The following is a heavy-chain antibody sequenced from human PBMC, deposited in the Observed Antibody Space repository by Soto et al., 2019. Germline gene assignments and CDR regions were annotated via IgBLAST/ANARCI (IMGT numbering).Heavy chain of an antibody. J-gene: IGHJ5*02. Sequence: LRLSCAASGFSLSDYYIDWVRQAPGKGLEWVGRSRDKAQGYSTEYAASVKGRFTTSRDDSKNSVLLQMNSLKTEDTAVYYCVRDPRNYYDSIGSANWFDPWGQGTLVTVSS. CDR1: GFSLSDYY. V-gene: IGHV3-72*01. CDR3: VRDPRNYYDSIGSANWFDP. CDR2: SRDKAQGYST. D-gene: IGHD3-22*01.